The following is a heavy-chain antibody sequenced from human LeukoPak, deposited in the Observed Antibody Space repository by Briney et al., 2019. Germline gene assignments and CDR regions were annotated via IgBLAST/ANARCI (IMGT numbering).Heavy chain of an antibody. J-gene: IGHJ5*02. Sequence: QSGGSLRLSCAASGFTFSNYAMSWVRQAPGKGLEWVSGISGSSGSTYYADSVKGRFTISSDNSKNTLYLQMNSLRAEDTAVYYCAKSGFGESASYNWFDPWGQGTLVTVSS. CDR2: ISGSSGST. V-gene: IGHV3-23*01. D-gene: IGHD3-10*01. CDR1: GFTFSNYA. CDR3: AKSGFGESASYNWFDP.